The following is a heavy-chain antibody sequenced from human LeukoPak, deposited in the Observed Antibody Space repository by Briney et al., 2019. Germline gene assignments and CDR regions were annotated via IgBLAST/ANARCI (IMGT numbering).Heavy chain of an antibody. CDR2: IYYSGST. Sequence: SETLSLTCTVSGGSISSYYWSWIRQPPAKGLEWIGYIYYSGSTNYNPTLKIRSTITADTSKNQFSMKLSSVTAADTAVYYCARGPYDSSGYYPDYWGQGTLVTVSS. V-gene: IGHV4-59*01. CDR3: ARGPYDSSGYYPDY. J-gene: IGHJ4*02. D-gene: IGHD3-22*01. CDR1: GGSISSYY.